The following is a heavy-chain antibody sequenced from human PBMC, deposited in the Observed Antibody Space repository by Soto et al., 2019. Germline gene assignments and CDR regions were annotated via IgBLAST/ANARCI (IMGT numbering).Heavy chain of an antibody. V-gene: IGHV4-31*03. CDR3: ARAGGTVAAINFYGLDV. Sequence: SETLSLTCTASGDSISSGGSYWTWIRQHPGKGLEWIGYTYYIGSPYYNPSLQSRVTISVDTSKNQVSLKLSSVTAADTAVYYCARAGGTVAAINFYGLDVWGQGTTVTVSS. CDR1: GDSISSGGSY. D-gene: IGHD1-26*01. J-gene: IGHJ6*02. CDR2: TYYIGSP.